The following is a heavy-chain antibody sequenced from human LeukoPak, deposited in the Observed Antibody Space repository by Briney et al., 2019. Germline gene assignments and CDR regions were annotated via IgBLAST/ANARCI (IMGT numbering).Heavy chain of an antibody. CDR2: ISYDGSNK. CDR1: GFTFSSYG. CDR3: ATLDWLWNIVVVPGASLDY. V-gene: IGHV3-30*19. Sequence: GGSLRLSCAASGFTFSSYGMHWVRQAPGKGLEWVALISYDGSNKYYTDSVKGRFTISRDNAKNTLYLQMNSLRTEDTAVYYCATLDWLWNIVVVPGASLDYWGQGTLVTVSS. J-gene: IGHJ4*02. D-gene: IGHD2-2*01.